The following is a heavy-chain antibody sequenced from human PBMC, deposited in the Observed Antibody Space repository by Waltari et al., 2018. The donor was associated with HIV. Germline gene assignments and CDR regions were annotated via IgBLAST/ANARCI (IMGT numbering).Heavy chain of an antibody. CDR1: GGSFRGSY. CDR3: ARVRYYYDSSGYLYYFDY. J-gene: IGHJ4*02. Sequence: QVQLQQWGAGLLKPSETLYLTCSVHGGSFRGSYRSWISQPSGKGLEWSGEINHSGSTNYNPSPKSRVTISVDTSKNQFSLKLSSVTAADTAVYYCARVRYYYDSSGYLYYFDYWGQGTLVTVSS. CDR2: INHSGST. V-gene: IGHV4-34*01. D-gene: IGHD3-22*01.